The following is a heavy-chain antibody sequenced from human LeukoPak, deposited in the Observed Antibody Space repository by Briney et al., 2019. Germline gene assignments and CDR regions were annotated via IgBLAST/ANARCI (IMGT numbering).Heavy chain of an antibody. J-gene: IGHJ4*02. Sequence: SVKVSCKASGGTFSSYTISRVRQAPGQGLEWMGGIIPIFGTTNYAQKFQGRVTITADESASTAYMELSSLRSEDTAVYYCARDQCSSTSCYLYYFDYWGQGTLVTVSS. CDR2: IIPIFGTT. D-gene: IGHD2-2*01. V-gene: IGHV1-69*01. CDR1: GGTFSSYT. CDR3: ARDQCSSTSCYLYYFDY.